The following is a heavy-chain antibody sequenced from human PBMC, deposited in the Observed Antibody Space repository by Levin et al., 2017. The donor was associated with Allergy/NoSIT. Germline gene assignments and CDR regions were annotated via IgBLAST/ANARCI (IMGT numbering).Heavy chain of an antibody. Sequence: SETLSLTCTVSGGSISSGGYYWSWIRQHPGKGLEWIGYIYYSGSTYYNPSLKSRVTISVDTSKNQFSLKLSSVTAADTAVYYCARFSITGTTWFDPWGQGTLVTVSS. V-gene: IGHV4-31*03. CDR2: IYYSGST. CDR3: ARFSITGTTWFDP. D-gene: IGHD1-7*01. CDR1: GGSISSGGYY. J-gene: IGHJ5*02.